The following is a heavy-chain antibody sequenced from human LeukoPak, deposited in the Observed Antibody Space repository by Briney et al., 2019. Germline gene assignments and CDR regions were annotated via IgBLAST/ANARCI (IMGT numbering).Heavy chain of an antibody. D-gene: IGHD3-9*01. CDR3: SRGSSLTGSKVPSDY. Sequence: ASVKVPCKASGYTFTGYYIHWVRQAPGQGLEWMGWISPNNGGTKYAQNFRGRVTMTRDTSITTAYMEMSTLGSDDTAMYYCSRGSSLTGSKVPSDYWGQGTLVTVSS. V-gene: IGHV1-2*02. J-gene: IGHJ4*02. CDR2: ISPNNGGT. CDR1: GYTFTGYY.